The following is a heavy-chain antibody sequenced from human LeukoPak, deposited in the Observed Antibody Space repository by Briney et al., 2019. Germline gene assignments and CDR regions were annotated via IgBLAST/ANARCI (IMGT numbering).Heavy chain of an antibody. CDR1: GFSFSSYG. J-gene: IGHJ4*02. Sequence: GGSLRLSCAASGFSFSSYGMHWVRQAPGKGLEWVAFISYDGYNKYHADSVKGRFTISRDTSKNMLYLQMNSLRAEDTAVYYCATRGSYFEDFWGQGTLVTVSS. CDR3: ATRGSYFEDF. D-gene: IGHD1-26*01. CDR2: ISYDGYNK. V-gene: IGHV3-30*03.